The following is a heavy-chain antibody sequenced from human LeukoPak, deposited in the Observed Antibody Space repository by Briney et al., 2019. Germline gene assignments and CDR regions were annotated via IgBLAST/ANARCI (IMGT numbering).Heavy chain of an antibody. CDR2: IKRDGSEK. Sequence: PGGSLRLSCAASGFTFSSYWMSWVRQAPGKGLEWVANIKRDGSEKYYVDSVKGRFTISRDNAKNSLYLQMNSLRAEDTAVYYCARDCSSTSCYDAFDIWGQGTMVTVSS. CDR1: GFTFSSYW. CDR3: ARDCSSTSCYDAFDI. V-gene: IGHV3-7*03. D-gene: IGHD2-2*01. J-gene: IGHJ3*02.